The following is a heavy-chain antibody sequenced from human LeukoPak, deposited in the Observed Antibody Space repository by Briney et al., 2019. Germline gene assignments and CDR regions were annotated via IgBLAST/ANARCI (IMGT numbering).Heavy chain of an antibody. CDR2: INHSGST. D-gene: IGHD5-18*01. CDR3: AGVGIHRLRDAFDI. Sequence: SETLSLTCAVYGGSFSGYYWSWIRQPPGKGLEWIGEINHSGSTNYNPSLKSRVTISVGTSKNQFSLKLSSVTAADTAVYYCAGVGIHRLRDAFDIWGQGTMVTVSS. V-gene: IGHV4-34*01. CDR1: GGSFSGYY. J-gene: IGHJ3*02.